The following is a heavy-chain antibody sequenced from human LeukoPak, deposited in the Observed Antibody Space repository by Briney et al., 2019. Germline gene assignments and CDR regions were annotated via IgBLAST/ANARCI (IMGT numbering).Heavy chain of an antibody. CDR2: MRRSGKTM. V-gene: IGHV3-48*03. CDR1: GLSFRVPE. Sequence: GGALRLSCAVSGLSFRVPEMNWGRQAPRQGLGWVAFMRRSGKTMYYADSVKGRFSISRDSATDTLSLQMDSLRAEDTAIYYCVTGTVAGYNYGIYEAFDLWGQGTMVAVSS. D-gene: IGHD5-18*01. J-gene: IGHJ3*01. CDR3: VTGTVAGYNYGIYEAFDL.